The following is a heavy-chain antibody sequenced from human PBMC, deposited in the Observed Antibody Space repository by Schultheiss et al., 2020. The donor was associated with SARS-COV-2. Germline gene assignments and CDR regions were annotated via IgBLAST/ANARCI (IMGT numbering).Heavy chain of an antibody. CDR2: IYYSGST. Sequence: SETLSLTCTVSGGSISSYYWSWIRQHPGKGLEWIGYIYYSGSTYYNPSLKSRVTISVDTSKNQLSLKLSSVTAADTAVYYCARLIRLGGNLFDYWGQGTLVTVSS. J-gene: IGHJ4*02. D-gene: IGHD5-12*01. CDR1: GGSISSYY. CDR3: ARLIRLGGNLFDY. V-gene: IGHV4-59*01.